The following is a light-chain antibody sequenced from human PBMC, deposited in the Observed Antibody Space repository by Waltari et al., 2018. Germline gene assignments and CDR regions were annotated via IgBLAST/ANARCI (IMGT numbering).Light chain of an antibody. CDR1: QSVSRTF. V-gene: IGKV3-20*01. CDR2: DAS. J-gene: IGKJ1*01. CDR3: QKYGTLPAT. Sequence: EIVLTQSPGTLSLSPGERATLSCRASQSVSRTFAWYQQKPGQAPRLLIYDASSRATGIPDRFSGSGSGTDFSLTISRLGPEDFAVYYCQKYGTLPATFGQGTKVEIK.